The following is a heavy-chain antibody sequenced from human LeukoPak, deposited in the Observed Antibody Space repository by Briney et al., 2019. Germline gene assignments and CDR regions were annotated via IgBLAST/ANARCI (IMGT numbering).Heavy chain of an antibody. V-gene: IGHV4-39*01. Sequence: PSETLSLTCTVSGGSISSSSYYWGWIRQPPGKGLEWIGSIYYSGSTYYNPSLKSRVTISVDTSKNQFSLKLSSVTAADTAVYYCARLSLSVATTVDYWGQGTLVTVSS. CDR2: IYYSGST. CDR3: ARLSLSVATTVDY. J-gene: IGHJ4*02. D-gene: IGHD5-24*01. CDR1: GGSISSSSYY.